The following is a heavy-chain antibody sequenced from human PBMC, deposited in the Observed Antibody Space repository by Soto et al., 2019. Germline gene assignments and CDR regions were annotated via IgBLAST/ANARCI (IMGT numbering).Heavy chain of an antibody. D-gene: IGHD1-26*01. J-gene: IGHJ5*02. Sequence: QVQLVQSGAEVKKPGASVKVSCKASGYTFTSYGISWVRQAPGQGLEWLGWISAYNGNTNYAQKLQGRVTMTTVTSTRTAYMELRSLRSDDTAVNYCARDPSDSGSDDWCDPWGQGTLVAVSS. CDR1: GYTFTSYG. CDR3: ARDPSDSGSDDWCDP. CDR2: ISAYNGNT. V-gene: IGHV1-18*01.